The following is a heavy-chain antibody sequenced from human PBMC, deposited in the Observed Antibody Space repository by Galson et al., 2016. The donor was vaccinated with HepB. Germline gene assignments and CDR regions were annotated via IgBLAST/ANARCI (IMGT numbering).Heavy chain of an antibody. CDR3: ARLPPMVAGTRYYYYGMDV. J-gene: IGHJ6*02. V-gene: IGHV4-34*01. Sequence: SETLSLTCVVYGGSLNGYYWSWIRQSPGKRLEWIGEISHSGSTYYSPSLKSRVTISVETSKNQISLKLRSVTAADTAVYYCARLPPMVAGTRYYYYGMDVWGQGTAVTVSS. CDR2: ISHSGST. CDR1: GGSLNGYY. D-gene: IGHD2-15*01.